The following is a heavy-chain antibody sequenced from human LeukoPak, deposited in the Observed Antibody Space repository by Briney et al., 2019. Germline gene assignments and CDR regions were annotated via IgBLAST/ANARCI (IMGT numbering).Heavy chain of an antibody. CDR3: AIISYDAIH. CDR2: INPIGGST. Sequence: ASVKVSCKASGYTFIDYYMQWVRQAPGQGLEWMGRINPIGGSTNYAQNFQGRVTVTRDSSTNTVYMELSSLRSEDTAVYYCAIISYDAIHWGQGTLVTVSS. J-gene: IGHJ4*02. D-gene: IGHD3-22*01. V-gene: IGHV1-46*01. CDR1: GYTFIDYY.